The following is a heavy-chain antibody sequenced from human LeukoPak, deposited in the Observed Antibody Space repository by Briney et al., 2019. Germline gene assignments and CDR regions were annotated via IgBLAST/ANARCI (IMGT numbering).Heavy chain of an antibody. D-gene: IGHD3-10*01. Sequence: GGSLRLSCAASGFTFSNHGMNWVRQAPGKGLEWVAFIRFDGSNKYYADSVKGRFTISRDNSKHTLYLQMNSLRAEDTAVYYCARTARGSLWFGELLPNYFDYWGQGTLVTVSS. CDR2: IRFDGSNK. V-gene: IGHV3-33*08. J-gene: IGHJ4*02. CDR3: ARTARGSLWFGELLPNYFDY. CDR1: GFTFSNHG.